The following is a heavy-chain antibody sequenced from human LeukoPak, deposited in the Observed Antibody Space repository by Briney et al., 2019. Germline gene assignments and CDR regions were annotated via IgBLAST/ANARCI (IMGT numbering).Heavy chain of an antibody. CDR2: LYYSGTT. D-gene: IGHD6-19*01. J-gene: IGHJ5*02. CDR1: GDSISSGNYY. V-gene: IGHV4-39*07. Sequence: SETLSLTCSVSGDSISSGNYYWGWIRQPPGKGLEWIGNLYYSGTTYYNPSLKSRVTISVDTSKNQFSLKLSSVTAADTAVYYCASKAAFELAVAGASWFDPWGQGTLVTVSS. CDR3: ASKAAFELAVAGASWFDP.